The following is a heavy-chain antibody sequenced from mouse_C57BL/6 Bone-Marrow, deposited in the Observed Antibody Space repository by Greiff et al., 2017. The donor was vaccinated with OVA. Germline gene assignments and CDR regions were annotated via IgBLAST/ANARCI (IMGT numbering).Heavy chain of an antibody. CDR1: GYTFTSYW. CDR2: IDPSDSYT. CDR3: AKIYSGAMDY. V-gene: IGHV1-69*01. D-gene: IGHD2-1*01. Sequence: QVQLQQPGAELVMPGASVKLSCKASGYTFTSYWMHWVKQRPGQGLEWIGEIDPSDSYTNYNQKFKGKSTLTVDKFSSTAYMQLSSLTSEDSAVYYCAKIYSGAMDYWGQGTSVTVSS. J-gene: IGHJ4*01.